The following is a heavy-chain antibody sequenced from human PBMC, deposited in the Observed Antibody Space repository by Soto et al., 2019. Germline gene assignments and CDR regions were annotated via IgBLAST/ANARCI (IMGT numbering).Heavy chain of an antibody. D-gene: IGHD2-2*01. Sequence: DSVKVSCKTSGYTFSNYGITWVRQAPGQPLEWLGWISLYSDGTNYAQKFQGRVSMTTDTSTTTAYMELRSLRSDDTAVYYCARVVPGAEAWFGPWGQGTLVTVAS. CDR1: GYTFSNYG. J-gene: IGHJ5*02. V-gene: IGHV1-18*01. CDR3: ARVVPGAEAWFGP. CDR2: ISLYSDGT.